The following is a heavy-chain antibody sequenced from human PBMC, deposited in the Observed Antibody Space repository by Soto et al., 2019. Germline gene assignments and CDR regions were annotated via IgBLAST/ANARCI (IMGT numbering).Heavy chain of an antibody. V-gene: IGHV1-2*04. CDR3: ARGPATYYDILTGYYKAYYGMDV. Sequence: GASVKVSCKASGYTFTGYYMHWVRQAPGQGLEWMGWINPNSGGTNYAQKFQGWVTMTRDTSISTAYMELSRLRSDDTAVYYCARGPATYYDILTGYYKAYYGMDVWGQGTTVTVSS. D-gene: IGHD3-9*01. CDR2: INPNSGGT. CDR1: GYTFTGYY. J-gene: IGHJ6*02.